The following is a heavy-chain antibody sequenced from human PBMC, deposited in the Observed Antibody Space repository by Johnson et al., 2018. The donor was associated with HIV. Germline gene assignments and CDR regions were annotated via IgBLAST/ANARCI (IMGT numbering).Heavy chain of an antibody. J-gene: IGHJ3*02. CDR3: AKDLHHAWYGVKNRPCDAFDI. CDR1: GFAFRSYW. V-gene: IGHV3-74*01. CDR2: INSDGSST. D-gene: IGHD4-23*01. Sequence: VQLVESGGGLVQPGGSLRLSCAASGFAFRSYWMHWVRQAPGKGLVWVSRINSDGSSTSYADSVKGRFTISRDNSKNTLYLQMDSLRAEDMAVYYCAKDLHHAWYGVKNRPCDAFDIWGQGTMVTVSS.